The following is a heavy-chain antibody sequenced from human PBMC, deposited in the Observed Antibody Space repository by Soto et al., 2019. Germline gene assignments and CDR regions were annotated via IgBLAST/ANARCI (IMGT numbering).Heavy chain of an antibody. CDR3: ARDILYVVPRANEAFDV. V-gene: IGHV1-3*01. J-gene: IGHJ3*01. CDR1: GFTFGDNL. CDR2: INPDNGNT. Sequence: QVQLVQSGAEVRKPGASVNISCWASGFTFGDNLINWVRQVPGQILEGMGWINPDNGNTKHSQTFQGRVTISRRSSASIAYVEVTDLTSDDTAVYYCARDILYVVPRANEAFDVWGQGTMVTVSS. D-gene: IGHD6-6*01.